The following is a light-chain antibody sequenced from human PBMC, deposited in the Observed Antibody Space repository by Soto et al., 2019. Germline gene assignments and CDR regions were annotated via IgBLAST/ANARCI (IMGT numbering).Light chain of an antibody. V-gene: IGLV1-44*01. CDR3: ATWEESLKAYV. Sequence: QSVLTQTPSASGTPGQRVTISCSGRTSNLGSNTVHWYQQLPGTAPRRLIHSNNQRPSGVPDRFSGSKSGTSASLAISGLQSEDEADYYCATWEESLKAYVFGTGTKLTVL. CDR1: TSNLGSNT. CDR2: SNN. J-gene: IGLJ1*01.